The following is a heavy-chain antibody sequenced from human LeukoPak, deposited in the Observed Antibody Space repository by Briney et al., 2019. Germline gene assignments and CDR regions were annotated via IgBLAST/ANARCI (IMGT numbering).Heavy chain of an antibody. J-gene: IGHJ4*02. Sequence: GGSLRLSCATSGFTFSNAWMNWVRQSPGKGLEWVAQIWYDGSNKYYADSVKGRFSVSRDNSKNTLYLQMNSLRVEDTAVYYCARDGRPLDYWGQGTLVTVSS. CDR3: ARDGRPLDY. CDR2: IWYDGSNK. V-gene: IGHV3-33*01. CDR1: GFTFSNAW.